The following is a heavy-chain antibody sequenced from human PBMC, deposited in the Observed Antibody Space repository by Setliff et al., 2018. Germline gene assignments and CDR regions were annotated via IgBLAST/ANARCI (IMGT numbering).Heavy chain of an antibody. D-gene: IGHD2-2*01. CDR1: GYTFSNYG. CDR2: ISAYNGYI. J-gene: IGHJ3*02. V-gene: IGHV1-18*01. Sequence: ASVKVSCKASGYTFSNYGISWVRQAPGRGLEWMGWISAYNGYIIYAQKLQGRVTMTTDTSTSTAYMEVRSLRSDDTAVYYCARAPGTVVVPASRSAFDIWGRGTMVTVSS. CDR3: ARAPGTVVVPASRSAFDI.